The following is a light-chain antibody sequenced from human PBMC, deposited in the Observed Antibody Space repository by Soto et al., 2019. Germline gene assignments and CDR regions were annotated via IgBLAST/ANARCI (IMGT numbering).Light chain of an antibody. J-gene: IGKJ5*01. CDR3: QQSYSIT. Sequence: DIQMTQSPSSLSASVGDRVTTTCRASQSISSYLNWYQQKPGKAPKLLIYAASSLQSGVPSRFSGGGSGTDFTLTISSLQPEDFATYYCQQSYSITFGQGTRLEI. V-gene: IGKV1-39*01. CDR2: AAS. CDR1: QSISSY.